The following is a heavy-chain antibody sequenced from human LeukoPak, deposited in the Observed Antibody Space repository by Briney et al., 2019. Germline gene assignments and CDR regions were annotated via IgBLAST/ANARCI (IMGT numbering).Heavy chain of an antibody. Sequence: GSLRLSCAASGFTFSSYWMSWVRQAPGKGLEWIGYIYYDGSTTYNPSLKSRVTISVDTSKNQFSLKLTSVTAADTAVYYCARDSSEWVAQQLDPWGQGILVTVSS. V-gene: IGHV4-59*01. CDR2: IYYDGST. D-gene: IGHD6-19*01. CDR3: ARDSSEWVAQQLDP. CDR1: GFTFSSYW. J-gene: IGHJ5*02.